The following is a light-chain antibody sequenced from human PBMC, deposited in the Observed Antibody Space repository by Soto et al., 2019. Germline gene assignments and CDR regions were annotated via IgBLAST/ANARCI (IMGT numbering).Light chain of an antibody. Sequence: QSALTRPPSASGSPGQSVTISCTGTSRDVGGYNYVSWFQQHPGKAPKLIIHEVNQRPSGVPDRFSGSKSGNTASLTVSGLQAEDEGTYYCSSYGGYNNVVFGTGTKVTVL. V-gene: IGLV2-8*01. CDR3: SSYGGYNNVV. CDR1: SRDVGGYNY. J-gene: IGLJ1*01. CDR2: EVN.